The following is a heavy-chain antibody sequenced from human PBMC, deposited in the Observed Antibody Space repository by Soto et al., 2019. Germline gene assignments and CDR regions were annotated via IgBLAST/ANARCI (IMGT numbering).Heavy chain of an antibody. V-gene: IGHV1-18*01. D-gene: IGHD1-26*01. CDR3: ARSPPHGGTSTWDADY. Sequence: ASVKVSCKASGYTFTHFYITWVRQAPGQGLEWMGAISPHNFNTNYAQKFRGRVTLTTEKSTNTAYMDLKVEDTALYYCARSPPHGGTSTWDADYWGQEVQVTVSS. CDR2: ISPHNFNT. CDR1: GYTFTHFY. J-gene: IGHJ4*02.